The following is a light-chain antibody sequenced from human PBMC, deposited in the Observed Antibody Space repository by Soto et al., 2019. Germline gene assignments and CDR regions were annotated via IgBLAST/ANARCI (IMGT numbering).Light chain of an antibody. CDR3: QQRSNWPLFT. J-gene: IGKJ3*01. CDR2: DAS. Sequence: ETVLTQSPATLSLSPGERATLSCRASQSVSSYLAWYQQKPGQGPRLLIYDASNRATGIPARFSGSGSATDFTLTISSLEPEDFAVYYCQQRSNWPLFTFGPGTKVDIK. CDR1: QSVSSY. V-gene: IGKV3-11*01.